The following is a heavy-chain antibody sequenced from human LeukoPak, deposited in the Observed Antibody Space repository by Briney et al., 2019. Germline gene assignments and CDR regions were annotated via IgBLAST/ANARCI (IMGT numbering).Heavy chain of an antibody. CDR2: IYYSGST. D-gene: IGHD3-22*01. Sequence: SETLSLTCTVSGGSISSSSYYWGWIRQPPGKGLEWIGSIYYSGSTYYNPSLKSRVTISVDTSKNQFSLKLSSVTAADTAVYYCARVTDYYDSSGYFVAFDIWGQGTMVTVSS. J-gene: IGHJ3*02. CDR1: GGSISSSSYY. CDR3: ARVTDYYDSSGYFVAFDI. V-gene: IGHV4-39*07.